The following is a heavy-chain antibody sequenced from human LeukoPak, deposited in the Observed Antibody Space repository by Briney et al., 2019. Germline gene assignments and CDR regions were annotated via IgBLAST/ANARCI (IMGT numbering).Heavy chain of an antibody. Sequence: PGGSLRLSCAASGFTFSSYSMNWVRQAPGKGLEWVSSISSSSSYIYYADSVKGRFTISRDNAKNSLYLQMNSLRAEDTAVYYCARASGEMGNFDYWGQGTLVTVSS. CDR1: GFTFSSYS. J-gene: IGHJ4*02. CDR3: ARASGEMGNFDY. D-gene: IGHD3-16*01. V-gene: IGHV3-21*01. CDR2: ISSSSSYI.